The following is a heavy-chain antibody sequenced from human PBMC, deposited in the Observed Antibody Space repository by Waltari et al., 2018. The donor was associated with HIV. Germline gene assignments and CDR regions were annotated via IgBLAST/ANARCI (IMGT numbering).Heavy chain of an antibody. V-gene: IGHV5-51*01. CDR1: TSYW. J-gene: IGHJ3*02. Sequence: TSYWIGWVRQMPGKGLAWMGIIYPGDSDTRYSPSFQGQVTISADKSISTAYLQWSSLKASDTAMYYCARFSYDDGDYGGAFDIWGQGTMVTVSS. D-gene: IGHD4-17*01. CDR3: ARFSYDDGDYGGAFDI. CDR2: IYPGDSDT.